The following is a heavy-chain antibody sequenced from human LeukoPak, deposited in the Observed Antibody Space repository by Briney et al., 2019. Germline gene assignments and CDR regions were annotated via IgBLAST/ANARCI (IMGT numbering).Heavy chain of an antibody. J-gene: IGHJ4*02. D-gene: IGHD6-13*01. V-gene: IGHV4-30-4*08. CDR1: GGSISSGGYY. Sequence: PSETLSLTCTVSGGSISSGGYYWSWICQHPGKGLEWIGYIYYNGGTYYSPSLKSRVNISVDTSENQFSLTLSSVTAADTAVYYCASSGIATDTMGGDYWGQGTLVTVSS. CDR2: IYYNGGT. CDR3: ASSGIATDTMGGDY.